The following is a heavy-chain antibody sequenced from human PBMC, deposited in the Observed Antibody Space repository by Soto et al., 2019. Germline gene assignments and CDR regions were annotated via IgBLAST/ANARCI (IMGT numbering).Heavy chain of an antibody. D-gene: IGHD4-17*01. CDR2: ISWNSGSI. V-gene: IGHV3-9*01. CDR1: GFTFDDYA. Sequence: GGSLRLSCAASGFTFDDYAMHWVRQAPGKGLEWVSGISWNSGSIGYADSVKGRFTISRDNAKNSLYLQMNSLRAEDTALYYCAKDVGDYEEKIFDYWGQGTLVTVSS. J-gene: IGHJ4*02. CDR3: AKDVGDYEEKIFDY.